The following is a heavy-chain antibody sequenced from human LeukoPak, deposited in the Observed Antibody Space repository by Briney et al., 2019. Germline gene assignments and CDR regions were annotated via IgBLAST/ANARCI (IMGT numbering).Heavy chain of an antibody. CDR3: AKDTWASNFYSLFDP. D-gene: IGHD1-26*01. J-gene: IGHJ5*02. CDR1: GFTFTNYA. Sequence: GGSLRLSCAAYGFTFTNYAMSCLRQAPGKGLEGVSGISVSGDSTYYADSVKGRFTISRDNSRNTLYLQMNSLIAEDTAVYYCAKDTWASNFYSLFDPWGQGTLVTVSS. CDR2: ISVSGDST. V-gene: IGHV3-23*01.